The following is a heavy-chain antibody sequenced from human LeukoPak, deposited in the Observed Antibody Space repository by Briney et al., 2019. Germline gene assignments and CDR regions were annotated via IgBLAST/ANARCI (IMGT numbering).Heavy chain of an antibody. CDR2: INPNSGGT. D-gene: IGHD5-24*01. V-gene: IGHV1-2*02. J-gene: IGHJ4*02. Sequence: ASVKVSCKASGYTFTGYYMHWVRQAPGQGLEWMGWINPNSGGTNYAQKFQGRVTMTRDTSISTAYMELSRLRSDDTAVYYCARDQEMATMPAGYWGQGTLVTVSS. CDR3: ARDQEMATMPAGY. CDR1: GYTFTGYY.